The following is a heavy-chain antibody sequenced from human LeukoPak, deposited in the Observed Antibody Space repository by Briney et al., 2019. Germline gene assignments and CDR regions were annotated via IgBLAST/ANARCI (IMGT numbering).Heavy chain of an antibody. CDR1: GGSFSGYY. D-gene: IGHD3-10*01. CDR2: INHSGST. J-gene: IGHJ4*02. CDR3: ARGRVLWFGELFLYYFDY. Sequence: SETLSLTCAVYGGSFSGYYWSWIRRPPGKGLEWIGEINHSGSTNYNPSLKSRVTISVDTSKNQFSLKLSSVTAADTAVYYCARGRVLWFGELFLYYFDYWGQGTLVTVSS. V-gene: IGHV4-34*01.